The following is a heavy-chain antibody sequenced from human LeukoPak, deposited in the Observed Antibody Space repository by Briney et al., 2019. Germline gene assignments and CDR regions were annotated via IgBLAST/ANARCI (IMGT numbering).Heavy chain of an antibody. J-gene: IGHJ4*02. D-gene: IGHD5-18*01. CDR2: IILIFGTA. CDR3: ARAMGGYSYGYAHFDY. Sequence: SVKVSCKASGGTFSSYAISWGRQPPGEGLEWMGGIILIFGTANYAQKFQGRVTIPADESTSTAYMELSSLRSEDTAVYYCARAMGGYSYGYAHFDYWGQGTLVTVSS. V-gene: IGHV1-69*13. CDR1: GGTFSSYA.